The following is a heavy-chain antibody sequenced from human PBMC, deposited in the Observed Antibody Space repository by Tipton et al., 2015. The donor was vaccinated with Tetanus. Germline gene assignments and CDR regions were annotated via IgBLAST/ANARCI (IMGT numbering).Heavy chain of an antibody. Sequence: GLVKPSQTLSVTCTVSGGSINSGGYYRSWLRQHPGKGLEWIGYIYYTGNTYYNPSLKSRVTISVDTSNNQFTLRLISVTAADTAVYYCARGGDTYFGSSCFYDWWGQGTRVTVSS. CDR2: IYYTGNT. J-gene: IGHJ4*02. CDR3: ARGGDTYFGSSCFYDW. CDR1: GGSINSGGYY. V-gene: IGHV4-31*03. D-gene: IGHD3-22*01.